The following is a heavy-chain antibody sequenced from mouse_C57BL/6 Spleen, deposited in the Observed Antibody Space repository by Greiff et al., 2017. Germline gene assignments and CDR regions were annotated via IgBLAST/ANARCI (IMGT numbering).Heavy chain of an antibody. Sequence: LVESGPELVKPGASVKLSCKASGYTFTSYDINWVKQRPGQGLEWIGWIYPRDGSTKYNEKFKGKATLTVDTSSSTAYMELHSLTSEDSAVYFCADYSNPFAYWGQGTLVTVSA. CDR3: ADYSNPFAY. D-gene: IGHD2-5*01. V-gene: IGHV1-85*01. J-gene: IGHJ3*01. CDR1: GYTFTSYD. CDR2: IYPRDGST.